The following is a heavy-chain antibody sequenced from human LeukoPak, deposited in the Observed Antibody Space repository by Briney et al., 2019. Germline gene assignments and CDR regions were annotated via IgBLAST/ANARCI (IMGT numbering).Heavy chain of an antibody. CDR2: MWYDGSNK. V-gene: IGHV3-33*01. Sequence: GGSLRLSCAASGFTFSSYGMHWVRQAPGKGLEWVAVMWYDGSNKYYADSVKGRFTISRDNSKNTLYLQMNSLSAEDTAVYYCARRYCSSTSCQKIRAYYFVYWGQGTLVTVSS. CDR1: GFTFSSYG. D-gene: IGHD2-2*01. CDR3: ARRYCSSTSCQKIRAYYFVY. J-gene: IGHJ4*02.